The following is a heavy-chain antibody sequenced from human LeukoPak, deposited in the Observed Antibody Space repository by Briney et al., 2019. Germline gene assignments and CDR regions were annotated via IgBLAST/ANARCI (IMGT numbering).Heavy chain of an antibody. CDR1: GFTFSSYG. CDR2: IWYDGSNK. J-gene: IGHJ4*02. CDR3: ARDLLRYCSGGXCXFDY. V-gene: IGHV3-33*01. Sequence: GGSLRLSCAASGFTFSSYGMHWVRQAPGKGLEWVAVIWYDGSNKYYADSVKGRFTISRDNSKNTLYLQMNSLRAEDTAVYYCARDLLRYCSGGXCXFDYWGQGTLVTVSS. D-gene: IGHD2-15*01.